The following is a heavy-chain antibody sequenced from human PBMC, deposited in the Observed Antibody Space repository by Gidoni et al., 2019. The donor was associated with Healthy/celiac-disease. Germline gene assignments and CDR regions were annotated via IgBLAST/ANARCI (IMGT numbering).Heavy chain of an antibody. V-gene: IGHV2-5*01. D-gene: IGHD3-16*01. CDR1: GFSLSTSGVG. Sequence: QITLKESGPTLVKPTQTLTLTCTFSGFSLSTSGVGVGWIRQPPGKALEWLALIYWNDDKRYSPSLKSRLTTTNDTSKNQVVLTMTNMDPVDTATYYCAHRRGGSGRKTYYYYYYMDVWGKGTTVTVSS. CDR3: AHRRGGSGRKTYYYYYYMDV. CDR2: IYWNDDK. J-gene: IGHJ6*03.